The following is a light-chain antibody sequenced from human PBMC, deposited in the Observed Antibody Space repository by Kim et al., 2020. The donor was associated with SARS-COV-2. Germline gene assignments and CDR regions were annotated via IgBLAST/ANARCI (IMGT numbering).Light chain of an antibody. J-gene: IGKJ4*01. Sequence: EIVLTQSPGTLSVSPGERATLSCRASQSVAKDYLAWFQQEPGQAPKLLIYGASSRTVDTPDRFSGSGSGTQFTLTISRLEPEDSAVYYCHQYASSPLTFGGGTKVDIK. CDR2: GAS. V-gene: IGKV3-20*01. CDR3: HQYASSPLT. CDR1: QSVAKDY.